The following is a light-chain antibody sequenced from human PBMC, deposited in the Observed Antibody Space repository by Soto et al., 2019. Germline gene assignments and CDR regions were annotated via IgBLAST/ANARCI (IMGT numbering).Light chain of an antibody. CDR2: DAS. J-gene: IGKJ2*01. CDR1: QPITAW. CDR3: QQYNLYPYT. Sequence: DIQMTQSPSPLSASVGDRVTITCRASQPITAWLAWYQQKPGKAPNLLIYDASDLQSGVPSRFSGSGSGTEFTLTITGLQPDDVATYYCQQYNLYPYTFGQGTKLEIK. V-gene: IGKV1-5*01.